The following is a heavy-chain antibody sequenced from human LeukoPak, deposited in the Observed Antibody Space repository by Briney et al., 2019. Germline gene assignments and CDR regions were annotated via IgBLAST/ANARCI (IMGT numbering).Heavy chain of an antibody. CDR3: ARAGAYGDYVKGSDY. J-gene: IGHJ4*02. CDR2: MNPNSGNT. Sequence: ASVKVSCKASGYTFTSYGISWVRQATGQGLEWMGWMNPNSGNTGYAQKFQGRVTITRNTSIGTAYMELSSLRSEDTAVYYCARAGAYGDYVKGSDYWGQGTLVTVSS. V-gene: IGHV1-8*03. CDR1: GYTFTSYG. D-gene: IGHD4-17*01.